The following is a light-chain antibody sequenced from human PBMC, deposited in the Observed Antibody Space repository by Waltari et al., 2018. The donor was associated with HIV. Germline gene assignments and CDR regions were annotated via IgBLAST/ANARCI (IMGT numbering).Light chain of an antibody. CDR3: CSYAGSYTFV. J-gene: IGLJ2*01. V-gene: IGLV2-11*01. Sequence: QSALTQPRSVSGSPGQSVTISCTGTSSDVGGYNYVSWYQQHPGKAPKLMIYDVTKRPSWVPDRFSGSESGNTASLTISGLQAEDEADYYCCSYAGSYTFVFGGGTKVTVL. CDR2: DVT. CDR1: SSDVGGYNY.